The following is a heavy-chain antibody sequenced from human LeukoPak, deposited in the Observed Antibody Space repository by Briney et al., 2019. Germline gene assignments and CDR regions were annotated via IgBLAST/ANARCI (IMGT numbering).Heavy chain of an antibody. J-gene: IGHJ5*02. CDR3: ARTGIAARPTVWFDP. Sequence: GGSLRLSCAASGFTFSSYWMHWVRQVPGKGLVWVSHINSDGSSTNYTDSVKGRFTISRDNAKNTLYLQMNSLRAEDTAVYYCARTGIAARPTVWFDPWGQGTLVTVSS. D-gene: IGHD6-6*01. CDR1: GFTFSSYW. CDR2: INSDGSST. V-gene: IGHV3-74*01.